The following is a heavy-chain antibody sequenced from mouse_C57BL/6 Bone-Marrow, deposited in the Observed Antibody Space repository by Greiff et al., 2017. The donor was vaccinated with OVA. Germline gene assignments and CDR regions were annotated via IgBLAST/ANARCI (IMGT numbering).Heavy chain of an antibody. Sequence: EVMLVESEGGLVQPGSSMKLSCTASGFTFSDYYMAWVRQFPEKGLEWVANINYDGSSTYYLDSLKSRFIISRDNAKNILYLQMSSRKDEDAATYYGARDQGGQGYFDYWGQGTTLTVSS. CDR1: GFTFSDYY. CDR2: INYDGSST. D-gene: IGHD3-3*01. V-gene: IGHV5-16*01. J-gene: IGHJ2*01. CDR3: ARDQGGQGYFDY.